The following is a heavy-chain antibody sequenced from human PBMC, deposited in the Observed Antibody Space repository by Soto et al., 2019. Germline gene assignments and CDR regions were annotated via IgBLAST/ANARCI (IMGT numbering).Heavy chain of an antibody. CDR1: GYTFTSYA. CDR2: INAGNGNT. V-gene: IGHV1-3*01. D-gene: IGHD3-3*01. Sequence: QVQLVQSGAEVKKPGASVKVSCKASGYTFTSYAMHWVRQAPGQRLEWMGWINAGNGNTKYSQKFQGRVTITRDTSASTAYVELSSLRSEDTAVYYCARDHVGKGYDFWSGYFLHGMDVWGQGTTVTVSS. J-gene: IGHJ6*02. CDR3: ARDHVGKGYDFWSGYFLHGMDV.